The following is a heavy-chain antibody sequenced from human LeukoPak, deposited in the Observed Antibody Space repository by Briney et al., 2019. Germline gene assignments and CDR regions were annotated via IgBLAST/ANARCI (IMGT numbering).Heavy chain of an antibody. V-gene: IGHV4-34*01. CDR2: INHSGST. D-gene: IGHD1-1*01. Sequence: SETLSLTRAVYGGSFSGYYWSWIRQPPGKGLEWIGEINHSGSTNYNPSLKSRVTISVDTSKNQFSLKLSSVTAADTAVYYCARGGNGNWFDPWGQGTLVTVSS. CDR3: ARGGNGNWFDP. J-gene: IGHJ5*02. CDR1: GGSFSGYY.